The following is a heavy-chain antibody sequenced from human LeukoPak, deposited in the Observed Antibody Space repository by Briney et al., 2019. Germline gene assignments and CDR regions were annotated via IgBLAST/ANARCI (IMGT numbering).Heavy chain of an antibody. D-gene: IGHD2-15*01. CDR2: MNPNSGYT. V-gene: IGHV1-8*02. CDR3: ARGLEVEWRVGSCLNY. J-gene: IGHJ4*02. Sequence: GASVKVSCKASGYTFANYDINWVRQATGQGLEWMGWMNPNSGYTGYAQKFQGRVTITRSTSISTTYMELSNLTSEDTAVYYCARGLEVEWRVGSCLNYWGQGTLVTVSS. CDR1: GYTFANYD.